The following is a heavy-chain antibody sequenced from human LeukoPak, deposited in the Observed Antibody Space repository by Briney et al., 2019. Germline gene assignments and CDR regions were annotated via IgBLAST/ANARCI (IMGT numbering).Heavy chain of an antibody. CDR3: ARQSAITMVLGVYEY. D-gene: IGHD3-10*01. J-gene: IGHJ4*02. Sequence: ASVKVSCKASGYTFTSYGISWVRQAPGQGLEWMGWISTYNGNTNYAQKLQGRVTMTTDTSTSKAYMELRSLRSDDTALFYCARQSAITMVLGVYEYWGQGTLVTVSS. CDR2: ISTYNGNT. V-gene: IGHV1-18*01. CDR1: GYTFTSYG.